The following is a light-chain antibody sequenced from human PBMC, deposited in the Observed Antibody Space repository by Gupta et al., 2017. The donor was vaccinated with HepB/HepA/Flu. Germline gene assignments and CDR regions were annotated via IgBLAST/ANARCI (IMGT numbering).Light chain of an antibody. Sequence: EIVITQSPATLSVSPGERATLSCRASQGISSKLAWYQQRPGQAPRLLLYGSSTRATGIPARFSGSGSETVFTLTISSLQSEVFAVYYCQQYNNWPFTFGSGTKVDIK. CDR3: QQYNNWPFT. V-gene: IGKV3-15*01. CDR2: GSS. CDR1: QGISSK. J-gene: IGKJ3*01.